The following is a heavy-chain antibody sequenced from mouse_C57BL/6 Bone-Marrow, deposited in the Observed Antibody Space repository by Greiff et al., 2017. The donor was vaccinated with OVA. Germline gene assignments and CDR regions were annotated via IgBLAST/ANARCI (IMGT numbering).Heavy chain of an antibody. Sequence: EVKLMESGAELVRPGASVTLSCTASGFTITDDYMHWVKQRPEQGLEWIGWIDPENGDTEYASKFQGKATITADTSSNTAYLQLSSLTSEDTAVYYCTTIYYSNCAMDYWGQGTSVTVSS. CDR3: TTIYYSNCAMDY. J-gene: IGHJ4*01. CDR1: GFTITDDY. V-gene: IGHV14-4*01. CDR2: IDPENGDT. D-gene: IGHD2-5*01.